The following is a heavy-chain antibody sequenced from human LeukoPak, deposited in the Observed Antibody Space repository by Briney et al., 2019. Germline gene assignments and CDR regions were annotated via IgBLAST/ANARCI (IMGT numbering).Heavy chain of an antibody. CDR2: ISGSGGST. J-gene: IGHJ3*02. D-gene: IGHD7-27*01. V-gene: IGHV3-23*01. CDR3: ASDPPWANDAFDI. Sequence: GGSLRLSCAASGFTFSSYAMSWVRQAPGKGLEWVSAISGSGGSTYYADSVKGRFTISRDNAENSLYLQMNSLRAEDTAVYYCASDPPWANDAFDIWGQGTMVTVSS. CDR1: GFTFSSYA.